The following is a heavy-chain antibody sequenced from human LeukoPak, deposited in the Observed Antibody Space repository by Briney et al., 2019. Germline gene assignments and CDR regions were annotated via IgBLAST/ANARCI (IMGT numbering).Heavy chain of an antibody. CDR1: GGSISSSSCY. CDR2: IFYSGNT. CDR3: ARGTEKIVAAAGT. J-gene: IGHJ5*02. D-gene: IGHD6-13*01. V-gene: IGHV4-39*07. Sequence: SETLSLTCTVSGGSISSSSCYWDWFRQPPGKGLEWIGSIFYSGNTYYNPSLQSRVTISVHTSKNQFSLILSSLTAADTAVYYCARGTEKIVAAAGTWGQGTLVTVSS.